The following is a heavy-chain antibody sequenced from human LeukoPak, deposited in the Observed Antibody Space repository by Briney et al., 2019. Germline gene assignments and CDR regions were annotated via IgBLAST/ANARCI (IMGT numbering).Heavy chain of an antibody. J-gene: IGHJ4*02. CDR1: GYTFTSYY. CDR3: ASSRDGYNTIEN. Sequence: ASVKVSCKASGYTFTSYYMHWVRQAPGQGLEWMGIINPSGGSTSYAQKFQGRVTMTRDTSTSTVYVELSSLRSEDTAVYYCASSRDGYNTIENWGQGTLVTVSS. CDR2: INPSGGST. D-gene: IGHD5-24*01. V-gene: IGHV1-46*01.